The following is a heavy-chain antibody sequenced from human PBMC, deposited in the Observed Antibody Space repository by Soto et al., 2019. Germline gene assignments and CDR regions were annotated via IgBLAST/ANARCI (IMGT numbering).Heavy chain of an antibody. Sequence: PGGSLRLSCAASGFTFSSYGMHWVRQAPGKGLEWVAVIWYDGSNKYYADSVKGRFTISRDNSKNTLYLQMNSLRAEDTAVYYCARDYYGSGNMGDYWGQGTLVTVSS. CDR3: ARDYYGSGNMGDY. CDR2: IWYDGSNK. V-gene: IGHV3-33*01. J-gene: IGHJ4*02. CDR1: GFTFSSYG. D-gene: IGHD3-10*01.